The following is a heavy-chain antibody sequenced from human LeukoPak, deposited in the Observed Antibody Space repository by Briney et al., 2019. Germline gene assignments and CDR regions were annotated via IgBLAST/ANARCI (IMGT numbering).Heavy chain of an antibody. J-gene: IGHJ4*02. D-gene: IGHD6-13*01. Sequence: EPSETLSLTCTVSGDSISGSPYYWAWIRQTPGKGFEWIGSIYHKGNTYYNPSLKSRVVISVDTSRNQFSLKLASLTAADTAVYYCARPPDLAATGYWGQGTLVTVSS. CDR1: GDSISGSPYY. CDR3: ARPPDLAATGY. CDR2: IYHKGNT. V-gene: IGHV4-39*01.